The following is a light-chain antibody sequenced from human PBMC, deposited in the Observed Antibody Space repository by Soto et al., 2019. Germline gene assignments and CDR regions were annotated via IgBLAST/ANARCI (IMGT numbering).Light chain of an antibody. J-gene: IGLJ1*01. CDR1: SVYSNYN. CDR3: GADHNSGNNCVYV. V-gene: IGLV9-49*01. Sequence: QPVLTQPPSASASLGASVTLTCTLSSVYSNYNVDWYQQRPGKGPRFVMRVGTGGIVGAKGEGIPDRFSVLGSGLNRFLTIKNIQEEDEADYHCGADHNSGNNCVYVFGPGTKLTVL. CDR2: VGTGGIVG.